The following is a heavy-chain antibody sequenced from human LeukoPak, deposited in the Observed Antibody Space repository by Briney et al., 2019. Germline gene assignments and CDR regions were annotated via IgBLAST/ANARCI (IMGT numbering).Heavy chain of an antibody. J-gene: IGHJ4*02. CDR2: ISGSGGST. V-gene: IGHV3-23*01. CDR3: AREVRDGGYDDY. CDR1: GFTFSSYA. Sequence: GGSLRLSCAASGFTFSSYAMSWVRQAPGKGLEWVLAISGSGGSTYYADSAKGRFTISRDNSKNTLYLQMNSLRAEDTAVYYCAREVRDGGYDDYWGQGTLVTVSS. D-gene: IGHD5-12*01.